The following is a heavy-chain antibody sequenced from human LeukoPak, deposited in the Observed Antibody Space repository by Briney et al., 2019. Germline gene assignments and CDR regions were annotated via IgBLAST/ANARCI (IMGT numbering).Heavy chain of an antibody. CDR1: GYTFTGYY. J-gene: IGHJ4*02. D-gene: IGHD4-17*01. CDR2: INPSSGGT. V-gene: IGHV1-2*02. Sequence: VASVTVSCKASGYTFTGYYIHWVRQAPAQGLEWMGWINPSSGGTNYAQKFQGRGTMTRDTSISTAYMELSSLRSDDRVVYYCARATLPRSDDYALDYWGEGTLVTVSS. CDR3: ARATLPRSDDYALDY.